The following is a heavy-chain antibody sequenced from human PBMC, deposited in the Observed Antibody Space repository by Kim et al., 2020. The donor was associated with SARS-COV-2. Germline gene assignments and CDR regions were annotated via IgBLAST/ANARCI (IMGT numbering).Heavy chain of an antibody. V-gene: IGHV3-23*01. CDR3: ARDSGSFDYNCGMDV. Sequence: DSVNGRFTISRDNAKNTLYLHMNSLRAEDTAVYNCARDSGSFDYNCGMDVWGQVTTVTVSS. D-gene: IGHD6-19*01. J-gene: IGHJ6*02.